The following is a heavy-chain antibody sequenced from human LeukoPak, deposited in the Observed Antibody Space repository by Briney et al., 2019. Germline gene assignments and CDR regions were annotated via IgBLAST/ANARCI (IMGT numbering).Heavy chain of an antibody. V-gene: IGHV4-59*01. Sequence: SETLSLTCTVSGGSISSYYWSWIRQPPGKGLEWIGYIYYSGSTNYNPSLKSRVTISVDTSKNQFSLRLSSVTAADTAVYYCARDQFLEWQLAFDIWGQGTMVTVSS. J-gene: IGHJ3*02. D-gene: IGHD3-3*01. CDR1: GGSISSYY. CDR3: ARDQFLEWQLAFDI. CDR2: IYYSGST.